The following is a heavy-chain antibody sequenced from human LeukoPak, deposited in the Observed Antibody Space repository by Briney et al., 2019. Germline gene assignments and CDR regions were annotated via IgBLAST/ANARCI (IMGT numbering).Heavy chain of an antibody. J-gene: IGHJ4*02. V-gene: IGHV3-7*01. CDR2: IKQDGSEK. CDR3: ARDPLRDYCDSSGYWAD. CDR1: GFTFSSYW. D-gene: IGHD3-22*01. Sequence: QTGGSLRLSCAASGFTFSSYWMSWVRQAPGKGLEWVANIKQDGSEKYYVDSVKGRFTISRDNAKNSLYLQMNSLRAEDTAVYYCARDPLRDYCDSSGYWADWGQGTLVTVSS.